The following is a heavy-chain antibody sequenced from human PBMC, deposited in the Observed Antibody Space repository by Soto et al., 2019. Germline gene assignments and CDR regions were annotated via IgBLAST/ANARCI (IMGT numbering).Heavy chain of an antibody. V-gene: IGHV1-2*02. CDR1: GYTFSDHY. D-gene: IGHD6-19*01. CDR2: INPNSGGT. J-gene: IGHJ4*02. Sequence: QVQLVQSGAEVKKPGASVEVSCKTSGYTFSDHYTHWVRQAPGQGLEWMGWINPNSGGTGYAEKFQGRVTKARDTSIRTAYMELNRLNSDDTGVYYCVRGGPVAGPTSSEAYHPFDFWGQGTLVTVSS. CDR3: VRGGPVAGPTSSEAYHPFDF.